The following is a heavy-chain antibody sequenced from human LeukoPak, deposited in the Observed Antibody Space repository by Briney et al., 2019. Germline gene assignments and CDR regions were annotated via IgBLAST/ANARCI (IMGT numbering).Heavy chain of an antibody. Sequence: GGSLRLSCAASGFTFSSYSMNWVRQAPGKGLEWVSSISSSSSYIYYADSVKGRFAISRDNAKNSLYLQMNSLRAEDTAVYYCARDLRAVAVPGWFDPWGQGTLVTVSS. D-gene: IGHD6-19*01. V-gene: IGHV3-21*01. CDR1: GFTFSSYS. CDR2: ISSSSSYI. CDR3: ARDLRAVAVPGWFDP. J-gene: IGHJ5*02.